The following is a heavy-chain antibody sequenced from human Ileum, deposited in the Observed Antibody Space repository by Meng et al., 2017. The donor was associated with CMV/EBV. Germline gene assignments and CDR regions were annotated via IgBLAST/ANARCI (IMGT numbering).Heavy chain of an antibody. CDR3: TRLGIGITMVRGEFMDV. Sequence: GESLKISCAASGFTFSGSAMHWVRQASGKGLEWVGRIRSKANSYATAYAASVKGRFTISRDDSKNTAYLQMNSLKTEDTAVYYCTRLGIGITMVRGEFMDVWGQGTMVTVSS. J-gene: IGHJ6*02. V-gene: IGHV3-73*01. D-gene: IGHD3-10*01. CDR2: IRSKANSYAT. CDR1: GFTFSGSA.